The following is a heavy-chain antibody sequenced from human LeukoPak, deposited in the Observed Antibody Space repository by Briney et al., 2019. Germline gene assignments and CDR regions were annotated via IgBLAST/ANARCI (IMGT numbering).Heavy chain of an antibody. V-gene: IGHV3-33*01. CDR3: AMTRITIFGVVTHYFDY. J-gene: IGHJ4*02. CDR2: IWYDGSNK. Sequence: PGRSLRIWGAASGFTFSSYGMHWVRQAPGKGLEWGAVIWYDGSNKYYADSVKGRFTISRDNFKNTRYLQMDSLRAEDTAVYYCAMTRITIFGVVTHYFDYWGQGTLVNVSS. CDR1: GFTFSSYG. D-gene: IGHD3-3*01.